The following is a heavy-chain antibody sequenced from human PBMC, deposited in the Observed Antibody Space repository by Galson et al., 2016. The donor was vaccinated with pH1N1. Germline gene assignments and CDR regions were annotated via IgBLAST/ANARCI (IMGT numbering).Heavy chain of an antibody. CDR1: GINFNSYD. D-gene: IGHD2-2*01. V-gene: IGHV3-30*02. J-gene: IGHJ5*02. CDR3: AKVESSPVDL. Sequence: SLRLSCAASGINFNSYDIHWVRQAPGKGLEWVAFIRYNGRDMFYADSVKGRFRVSRDNSKNTLYLQMNSLRTEDTAIYYCAKVESSPVDLWGRGTLVAVSS. CDR2: IRYNGRDM.